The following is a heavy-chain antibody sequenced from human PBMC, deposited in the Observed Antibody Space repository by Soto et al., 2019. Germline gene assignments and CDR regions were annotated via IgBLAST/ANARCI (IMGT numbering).Heavy chain of an antibody. V-gene: IGHV3-23*01. CDR2: ISGSGGTT. Sequence: VQLLESGGGLVQPGGSLRLSCAASGLTFSRYAMSWVRQAPGKGLEWVSAISGSGGTTYYADSVTGRFTFSRDNSKNALYLQMNSLRAEDTAVYYCAKTANGCCSAFDIWGECTMVTVSS. CDR3: AKTANGCCSAFDI. CDR1: GLTFSRYA. J-gene: IGHJ3*02. D-gene: IGHD2-15*01.